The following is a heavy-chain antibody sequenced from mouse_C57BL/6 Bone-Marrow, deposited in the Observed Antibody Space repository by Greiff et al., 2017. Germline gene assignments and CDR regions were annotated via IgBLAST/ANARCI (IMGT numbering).Heavy chain of an antibody. Sequence: QVQLQQSGAELVKPGASVKMSCKASGYTFTSYWITWVKQRPGHGLEWIGDIYPGSGSTNYNEKFKSKATLTVDKSSSTAYMQLSSLTSEDSAVXYCARERRVWWYFDVWGTGTTVTVSS. CDR3: ARERRVWWYFDV. CDR1: GYTFTSYW. V-gene: IGHV1-55*01. CDR2: IYPGSGST. J-gene: IGHJ1*03.